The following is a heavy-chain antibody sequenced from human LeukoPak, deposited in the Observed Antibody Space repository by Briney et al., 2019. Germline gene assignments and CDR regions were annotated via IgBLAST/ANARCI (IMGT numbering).Heavy chain of an antibody. CDR2: ISSSSSYI. CDR1: GFTFSSYS. J-gene: IGHJ4*02. D-gene: IGHD5-12*01. V-gene: IGHV3-21*01. CDR3: ARDSGFWEDIVATILLDY. Sequence: GGSLRLSCAASGFTFSSYSMNWVRQAPGKGLEWVSSISSSSSYIYYADSVKGRFTISRDNSKNTLYLQMNSLRAEDTAVYYCARDSGFWEDIVATILLDYWGQGTLVTVSS.